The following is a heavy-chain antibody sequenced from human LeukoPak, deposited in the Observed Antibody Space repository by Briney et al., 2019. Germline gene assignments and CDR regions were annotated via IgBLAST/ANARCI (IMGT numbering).Heavy chain of an antibody. Sequence: GGSLRLSCAASGFTFSSYGMHWVRQAPGKGLEWVAVISYDGSNKYYADSVKGRFTISRDNSKNTLYLQMNSLRAEDTAVYYCAKGRVVVTAPPFDYWGQGTLVTVSS. CDR2: ISYDGSNK. CDR1: GFTFSSYG. J-gene: IGHJ4*02. V-gene: IGHV3-30*18. D-gene: IGHD2-21*02. CDR3: AKGRVVVTAPPFDY.